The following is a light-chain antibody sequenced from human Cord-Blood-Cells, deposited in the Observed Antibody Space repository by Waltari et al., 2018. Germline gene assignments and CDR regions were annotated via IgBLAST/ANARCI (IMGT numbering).Light chain of an antibody. CDR1: SSDVGSYNL. V-gene: IGLV2-23*01. Sequence: QSALTQPASVSGSPGQSITISCTGTSSDVGSYNLVSWYQQHPGQAPKLMIYEGSKRPSGVSNRFSGSQSGNTASLTIPGLPAEDEADYYCCSYAGSSTYVFGTGTKVTVL. CDR3: CSYAGSSTYV. J-gene: IGLJ1*01. CDR2: EGS.